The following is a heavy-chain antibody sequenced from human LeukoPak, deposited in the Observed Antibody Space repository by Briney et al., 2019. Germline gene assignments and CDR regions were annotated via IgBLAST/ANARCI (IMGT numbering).Heavy chain of an antibody. CDR2: INPNSGGT. J-gene: IGHJ3*02. D-gene: IGHD4-17*01. CDR1: GYTFTGYY. Sequence: ASVKVSCKASGYTFTGYYMHWVRQAPGQGLEWMGWINPNSGGTDYAQKFQGRVTMTRDTSISTAYMELSRLRSDDTAVYYCAYGDYDYDAFDIWGQGTMVTVSS. CDR3: AYGDYDYDAFDI. V-gene: IGHV1-2*02.